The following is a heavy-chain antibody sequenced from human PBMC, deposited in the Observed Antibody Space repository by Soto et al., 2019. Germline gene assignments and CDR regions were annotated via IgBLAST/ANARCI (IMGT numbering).Heavy chain of an antibody. CDR3: ARALTGFLEWLSFDY. CDR1: GGSISRTGYY. CDR2: IYYSGST. J-gene: IGHJ4*02. V-gene: IGHV4-31*03. D-gene: IGHD3-3*01. Sequence: QVQLQESGPGLVKPSQTLSLTCTVSGGSISRTGYYWNWIRQHPGKGLEWIGYIYYSGSTNYNPSLESRVTISVDTSKNRFSLKLSSVTAADTAVYYCARALTGFLEWLSFDYWGQGTRVTVSS.